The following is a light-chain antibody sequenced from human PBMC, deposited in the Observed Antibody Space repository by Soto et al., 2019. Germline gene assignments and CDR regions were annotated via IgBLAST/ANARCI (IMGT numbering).Light chain of an antibody. V-gene: IGKV1-39*01. CDR3: QQSYSTPAT. CDR2: AAS. J-gene: IGKJ2*01. Sequence: DIQMTQSPSSLSASVGDRVTITCRARQSISSYLNWYQQKPGKAPKLLIYAASSLQSGVQSRFSGSGSGTDFTLTISSLQPEDFATYYCQQSYSTPATFGQGNKLEIK. CDR1: QSISSY.